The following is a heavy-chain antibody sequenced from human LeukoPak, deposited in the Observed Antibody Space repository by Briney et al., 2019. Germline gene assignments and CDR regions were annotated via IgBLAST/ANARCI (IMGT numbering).Heavy chain of an antibody. CDR2: ISSSSSYI. D-gene: IGHD3-22*01. Sequence: GGSLRLSCAASGFTFSDYYMSWIRQAPGKGLEWVSSISSSSSYIYYADSVKGRFTISRDNAKNSLYLQMNSPRAEDTAVYYCARAYDSSKGDYWGQGTLVTVSS. J-gene: IGHJ4*02. CDR1: GFTFSDYY. V-gene: IGHV3-11*06. CDR3: ARAYDSSKGDY.